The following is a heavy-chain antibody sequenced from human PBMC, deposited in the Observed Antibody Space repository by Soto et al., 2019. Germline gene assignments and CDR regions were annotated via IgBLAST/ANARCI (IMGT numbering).Heavy chain of an antibody. CDR3: ARDFGGNSG. D-gene: IGHD2-21*02. V-gene: IGHV3-21*01. CDR2: ISSSSSYI. CDR1: VFTFSSYS. J-gene: IGHJ4*02. Sequence: VGSLRLSCAASVFTFSSYSMNWVRRAPGKGLEWVSSISSSSSYIYYADSVKGRFTISRDNAKNSLYLQMNSLRAEDTAVYCCARDFGGNSGWGQGTLVTVSS.